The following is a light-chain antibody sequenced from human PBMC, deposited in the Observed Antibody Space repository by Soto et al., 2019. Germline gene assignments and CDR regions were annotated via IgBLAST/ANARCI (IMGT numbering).Light chain of an antibody. Sequence: SYELTQPHSVSVATAQTGPRTWGGDNIGDKSVHWYQQKPGQAPVLVVYDNSDRPSGIPERFSGSNSGNTATLTISRVEAGDEADYYCQVWDSSSDHYVFGTGTKVTVL. CDR3: QVWDSSSDHYV. V-gene: IGLV3-21*02. J-gene: IGLJ1*01. CDR2: DNS. CDR1: NIGDKS.